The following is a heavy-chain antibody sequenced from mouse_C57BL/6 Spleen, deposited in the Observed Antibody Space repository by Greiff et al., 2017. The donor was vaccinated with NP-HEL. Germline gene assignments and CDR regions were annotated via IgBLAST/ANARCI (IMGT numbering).Heavy chain of an antibody. D-gene: IGHD1-1*01. V-gene: IGHV3-6*01. CDR2: ISYDGSN. Sequence: EVKLQESGPGLVKPSQSLSLTCSVTGYSITSGYYWNWIRQFPGNKLEWMGYISYDGSNNYNPSLKNRISITRDTSKNQFFLKLNSVTTEDTATYYCARDTTVVPFAMDYWGQGTSVTVSS. CDR1: GYSITSGYY. CDR3: ARDTTVVPFAMDY. J-gene: IGHJ4*01.